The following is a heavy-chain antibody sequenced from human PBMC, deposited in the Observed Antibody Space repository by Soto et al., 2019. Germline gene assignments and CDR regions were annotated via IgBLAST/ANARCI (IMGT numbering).Heavy chain of an antibody. D-gene: IGHD3-16*02. CDR2: ISYDGSNK. CDR3: AKDGGYLTYYFDY. J-gene: IGHJ4*02. V-gene: IGHV3-30*18. Sequence: QVQLVESGGGVVQPGRSLRLSCAASGFTFSSYGMHWVRQAPGKGLEWVEVISYDGSNKYYADSVKGRFTISRDNSKNTLYLQMNSLRAEDTAVYYCAKDGGYLTYYFDYWGQGTLFTVSS. CDR1: GFTFSSYG.